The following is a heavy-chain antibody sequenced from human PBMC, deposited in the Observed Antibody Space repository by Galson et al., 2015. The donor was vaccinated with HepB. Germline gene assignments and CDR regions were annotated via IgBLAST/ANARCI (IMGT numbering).Heavy chain of an antibody. J-gene: IGHJ3*02. CDR2: ISGSSGST. D-gene: IGHD3-3*01. Sequence: SLRLSCAASGFTFRSYAMNWVRQAPGKGLEWVSTISGSSGSTYYADSVEGRFTFSRDNYNNTLYLQMNSLRADDTAVYYCAKGRTFDFWSGPGGLAFDIWGQGTMVTVSS. CDR3: AKGRTFDFWSGPGGLAFDI. V-gene: IGHV3-23*01. CDR1: GFTFRSYA.